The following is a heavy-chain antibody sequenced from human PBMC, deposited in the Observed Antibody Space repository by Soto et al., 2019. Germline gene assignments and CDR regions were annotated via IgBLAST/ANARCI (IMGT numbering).Heavy chain of an antibody. D-gene: IGHD3-16*01. CDR1: GGSIRRSDYY. J-gene: IGHJ4*02. CDR2: IYPSGST. CDR3: ARGEALIRSLGYVDS. Sequence: QVQLQESGPGLVKPSQTLSLTCTVSGGSIRRSDYYWSWVRQFPGRGLEWIGYIYPSGSTFYNPSLMSRGVISVDTSRNHFFLSLTSGTAADTAVYYCARGEALIRSLGYVDSWGQGIRVTVTS. V-gene: IGHV4-31*03.